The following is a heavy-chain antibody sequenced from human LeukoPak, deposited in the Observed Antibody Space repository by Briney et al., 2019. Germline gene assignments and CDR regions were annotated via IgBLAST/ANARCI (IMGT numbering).Heavy chain of an antibody. CDR1: GGSFSGYY. D-gene: IGHD3-3*01. Sequence: PSETLSLTCAVYGGSFSGYYWSWIRQPPGKGLEWIGEINHSGSTNYNPSLKSRVTISVDTSKNQFSLKLSSVTAADTAVYYCARGGLGFWGGYSYPFDYWGQGTLVTVSS. V-gene: IGHV4-34*01. CDR2: INHSGST. CDR3: ARGGLGFWGGYSYPFDY. J-gene: IGHJ4*02.